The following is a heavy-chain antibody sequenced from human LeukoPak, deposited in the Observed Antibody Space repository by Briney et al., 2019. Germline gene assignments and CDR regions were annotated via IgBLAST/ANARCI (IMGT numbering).Heavy chain of an antibody. D-gene: IGHD3-10*01. Sequence: SETLSLTCTVSGGSISSSSYYWGWIRQPPGKGLEWIGSIYYSGSTYHNPSLKSRVTISVDTSKNQFSLKLSSVAAADTAVYYCARHLVERYGFGELFNWGQGTLVTVSS. CDR2: IYYSGST. J-gene: IGHJ4*02. CDR1: GGSISSSSYY. V-gene: IGHV4-39*01. CDR3: ARHLVERYGFGELFN.